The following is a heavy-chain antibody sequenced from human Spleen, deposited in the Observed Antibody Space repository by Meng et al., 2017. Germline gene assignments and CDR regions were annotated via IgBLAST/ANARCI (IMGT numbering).Heavy chain of an antibody. V-gene: IGHV4-4*02. CDR1: GGSIRSSNW. CDR3: AVFSSGWGPFDC. D-gene: IGHD6-19*01. J-gene: IGHJ4*01. CDR2: IYHLGST. Sequence: GPGAVNPSGPLPLTCAVSGGSIRSSNWWSWARQPPGKGLEWIGEIYHLGSTNYNPSLKSRVTISVDKSKTQFSLKVTSVTAADTAVYYCAVFSSGWGPFDCWGQGTLVTVSS.